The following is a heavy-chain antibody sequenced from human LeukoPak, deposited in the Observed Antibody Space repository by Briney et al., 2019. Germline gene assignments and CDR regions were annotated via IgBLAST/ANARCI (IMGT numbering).Heavy chain of an antibody. CDR2: ISVNNGGT. J-gene: IGHJ1*01. CDR1: GYTFTPYS. D-gene: IGHD2-2*01. Sequence: ASVKVSCKASGYTFTPYSLAWVRQAPGQSLEWMGWISVNNGGTNYAQSFQDRVTLTRDTSTNTAYLELRSLRSDDTAIIYCATATQPRGYFLHWGQGTLVTVSS. CDR3: ATATQPRGYFLH. V-gene: IGHV1-18*01.